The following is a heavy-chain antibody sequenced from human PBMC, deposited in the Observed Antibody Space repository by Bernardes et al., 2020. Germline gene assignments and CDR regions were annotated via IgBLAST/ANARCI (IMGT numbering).Heavy chain of an antibody. Sequence: ASVKVSCKASGYTFTSYGISWVRQAPGQGLEWMGWISGYKGNTTYARKLQGRVTMTTDTSTSRAYMELRSLRSDDTAVYYCARGFRGAWSGSGSYLAPWGRTGWFDPWGQGTLVTVSS. D-gene: IGHD3-10*01. CDR3: ARGFRGAWSGSGSYLAPWGRTGWFDP. V-gene: IGHV1-18*01. CDR2: ISGYKGNT. J-gene: IGHJ5*02. CDR1: GYTFTSYG.